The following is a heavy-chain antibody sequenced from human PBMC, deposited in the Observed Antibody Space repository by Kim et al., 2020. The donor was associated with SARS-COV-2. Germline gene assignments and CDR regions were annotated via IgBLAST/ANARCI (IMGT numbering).Heavy chain of an antibody. J-gene: IGHJ5*02. D-gene: IGHD6-13*01. CDR2: ISWNSGSI. CDR1: GFTFDDYA. Sequence: GGSLRLSCAASGFTFDDYAMHWVRQAPGKGLEWVSGISWNSGSIGYADSVKGRFTISRDNAKNSLYLQMNSLRAEDTALYYCAKDIVPYSSSWDGWFDPWGQGTLVTVSS. CDR3: AKDIVPYSSSWDGWFDP. V-gene: IGHV3-9*01.